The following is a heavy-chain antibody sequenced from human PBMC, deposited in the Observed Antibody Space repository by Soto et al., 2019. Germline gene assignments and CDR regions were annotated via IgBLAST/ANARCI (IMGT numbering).Heavy chain of an antibody. J-gene: IGHJ6*02. V-gene: IGHV1-46*01. Sequence: ASVKVSCKASGYTFTSYYMHWVRQAPGQGLEWMGIINPSGGSTDYAQNFQGRVTMSRDASTSTVYMELSSLRSEDTAVYFCARDRGRAAAGEYYYNGMDVWGQGTTVTVSS. D-gene: IGHD6-13*01. CDR3: ARDRGRAAAGEYYYNGMDV. CDR2: INPSGGST. CDR1: GYTFTSYY.